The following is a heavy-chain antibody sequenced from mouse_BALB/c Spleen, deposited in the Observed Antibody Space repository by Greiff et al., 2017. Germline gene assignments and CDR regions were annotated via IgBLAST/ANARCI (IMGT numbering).Heavy chain of an antibody. CDR2: IYPGDGDT. CDR1: GYTFTSYW. CDR3: ARGGDY. V-gene: IGHV1-87*01. J-gene: IGHJ2*01. Sequence: VQLVESGAELARPGASVKLSCKASGYTFTSYWMQWVKQRPGQGLEWIGAIYPGDGDTRYTQKFKGKATLTADKSSSTAYMQLSSLASEDSAVYYCARGGDYWGQGTTLTVSS.